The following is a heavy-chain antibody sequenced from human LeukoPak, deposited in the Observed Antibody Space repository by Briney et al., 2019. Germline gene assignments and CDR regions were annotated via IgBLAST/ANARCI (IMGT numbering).Heavy chain of an antibody. CDR1: GFTFSSYA. J-gene: IGHJ6*03. Sequence: GGSLRLSCAASGFTFSSYAMHWVRQAPGKGLEWVAVISYDGSNKYYADSVKGRSTISRDNSKNTLYLQMNSLRAEDTAVYYCARDRGSGWYNYYYYMDVWGKGTTVTVSS. V-gene: IGHV3-30*04. CDR2: ISYDGSNK. D-gene: IGHD6-19*01. CDR3: ARDRGSGWYNYYYYMDV.